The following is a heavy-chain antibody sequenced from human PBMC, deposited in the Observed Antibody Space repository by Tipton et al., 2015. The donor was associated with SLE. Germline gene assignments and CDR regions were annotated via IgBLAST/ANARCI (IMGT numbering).Heavy chain of an antibody. CDR1: GGSISRGSYF. V-gene: IGHV4-61*02. CDR2: VYISGDT. J-gene: IGHJ4*02. Sequence: LRLSCTVSGGSISRGSYFWTWIRQPAGKGLEWIGRVYISGDTNYNPSLKSRVTISVDTSKNQFTLKLSSVTAADTAVYYCARDQSAMYFDYWGQGTLVTVSS. CDR3: ARDQSAMYFDY.